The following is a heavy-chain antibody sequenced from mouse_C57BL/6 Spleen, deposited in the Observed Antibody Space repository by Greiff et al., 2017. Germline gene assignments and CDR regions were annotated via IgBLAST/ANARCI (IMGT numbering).Heavy chain of an antibody. V-gene: IGHV1-18*01. CDR3: ARQAHGYYVDY. CDR1: GYTFTDYN. Sequence: VQLQQSGPELVKPGASVKIPCKASGYTFTDYNMDWVKQSHGKSLEWIGDINPNNGGTIYNQKFKGKATLTVDKSSSTAYMELRSLTAEDTAVYDCARQAHGYYVDYWGQGTTLTVSS. CDR2: INPNNGGT. D-gene: IGHD3-2*02. J-gene: IGHJ2*01.